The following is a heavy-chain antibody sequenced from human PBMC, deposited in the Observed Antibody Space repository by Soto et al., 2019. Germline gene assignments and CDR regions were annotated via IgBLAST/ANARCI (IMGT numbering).Heavy chain of an antibody. CDR1: GGTFSSYT. CDR2: IIPILGIA. Sequence: GASVKVSCKASGGTFSSYTISWVRQAPGQGLEWMGRIIPILGIANYAQKFQGRVTITVDKSTSTAYMELSSLRSEDTAVYYCARGYSSSWSDYFDYWGQGTLVTVSS. D-gene: IGHD6-13*01. V-gene: IGHV1-69*02. J-gene: IGHJ4*02. CDR3: ARGYSSSWSDYFDY.